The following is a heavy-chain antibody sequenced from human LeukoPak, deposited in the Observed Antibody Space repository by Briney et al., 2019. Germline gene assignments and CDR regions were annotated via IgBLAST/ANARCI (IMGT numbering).Heavy chain of an antibody. V-gene: IGHV1-3*01. D-gene: IGHD3-10*01. CDR1: GYTFTSYG. CDR2: INAGNGNT. Sequence: ASVKVSCKASGYTFTSYGISWVRQAPGQRLEWMGWINAGNGNTKYSQKFQGRVTITRDTSASTAYMELSSLRSEDTAVYYCARELLWFGEFDPWGQGTLVTVSS. CDR3: ARELLWFGEFDP. J-gene: IGHJ5*02.